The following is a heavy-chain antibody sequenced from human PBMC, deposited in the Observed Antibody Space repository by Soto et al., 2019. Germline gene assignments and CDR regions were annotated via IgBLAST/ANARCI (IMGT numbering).Heavy chain of an antibody. V-gene: IGHV1-8*01. CDR1: GYTFTSYD. Sequence: ASVKVSCKASGYTFTSYDINWVRQATGQGLEWMGWMNPNSGNTGYAQKFQGRVTMTRNTSISTAYMELSSLRSEDTAVSYCASTYYDFWSGYYGRDVFEIWGQGSMVTVSS. J-gene: IGHJ3*02. CDR2: MNPNSGNT. D-gene: IGHD3-3*01. CDR3: ASTYYDFWSGYYGRDVFEI.